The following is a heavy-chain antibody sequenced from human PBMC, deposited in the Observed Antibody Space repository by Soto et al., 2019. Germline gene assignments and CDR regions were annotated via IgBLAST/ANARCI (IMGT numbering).Heavy chain of an antibody. V-gene: IGHV4-34*01. J-gene: IGHJ6*02. CDR2: INHSGST. D-gene: IGHD2-15*01. CDR1: GGSFSGYY. Sequence: SETLSLTCAVYGGSFSGYYWSWIRQPPGKGLGWIGEINHSGSTNYNPSLKSRVTISVDTSKNQFSLKLSSVTAADTAVYYCARGFCSGGSCYPTWRYYYYYGMDVWGQGTTVTVS. CDR3: ARGFCSGGSCYPTWRYYYYYGMDV.